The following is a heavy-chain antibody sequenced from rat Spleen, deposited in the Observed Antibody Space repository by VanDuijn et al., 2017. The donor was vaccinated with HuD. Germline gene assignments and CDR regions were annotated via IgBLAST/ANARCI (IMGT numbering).Heavy chain of an antibody. Sequence: EVQLVESGGGLVQPGRSLKLSCAASGFTFSDYNMAWVRQAPKKGLEWVATISYDGSSTYYRDSAKGRFTISRDNAKSTLYLQMDSLRSEDTATYYCARYFDYWGQGVMVTVSS. CDR2: ISYDGSST. J-gene: IGHJ2*01. CDR3: ARYFDY. V-gene: IGHV5-7*01. CDR1: GFTFSDYN.